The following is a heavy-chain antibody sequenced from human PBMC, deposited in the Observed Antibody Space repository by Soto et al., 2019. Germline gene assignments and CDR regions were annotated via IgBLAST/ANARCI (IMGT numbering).Heavy chain of an antibody. D-gene: IGHD2-15*01. CDR3: ARSGGLDRDFNY. Sequence: QVQLVQSGAEVKKPGSSVKVSCKASGGTFSSDSFSWVRQAPGQGLEWMGGIIPMFDTPIYAQKFQDRVTITADESQSSAYMQLSSLRSGDTAVYYCARSGGLDRDFNYWGQGSLGTVSS. V-gene: IGHV1-69*12. CDR2: IIPMFDTP. CDR1: GGTFSSDS. J-gene: IGHJ4*02.